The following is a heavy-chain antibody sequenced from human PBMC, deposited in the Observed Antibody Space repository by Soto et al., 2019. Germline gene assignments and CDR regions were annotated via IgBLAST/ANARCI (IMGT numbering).Heavy chain of an antibody. J-gene: IGHJ3*02. CDR2: INPYNANT. V-gene: IGHV1-18*04. Sequence: ASVHVSFKSSRYTFINHGINGVRQAPAQGLEWMGWINPYNANTNYAQKLQGRVTMTTDTSTSTAYMDLRSLTSDDTAVYYCARDRVAGIWGDAFDIWGQGTMVTVSS. D-gene: IGHD3-16*01. CDR1: RYTFINHG. CDR3: ARDRVAGIWGDAFDI.